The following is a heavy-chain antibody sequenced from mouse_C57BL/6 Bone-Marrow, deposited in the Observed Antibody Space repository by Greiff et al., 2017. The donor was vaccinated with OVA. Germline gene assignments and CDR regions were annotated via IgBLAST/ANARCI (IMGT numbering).Heavy chain of an antibody. CDR1: GFTFSDYY. D-gene: IGHD4-1*01. CDR3: ARQGLTAWFAY. Sequence: EVKLQESGGGLVQPGGSLKLSCAASGFTFSDYYMYWVRQTPEKRLEWVAYISNGGGSTYYPDTVQGRFTISRDNAKNTLYLQMSRLKSEDTAMYYCARQGLTAWFAYWGQGTLVTVSA. V-gene: IGHV5-12*01. J-gene: IGHJ3*01. CDR2: ISNGGGST.